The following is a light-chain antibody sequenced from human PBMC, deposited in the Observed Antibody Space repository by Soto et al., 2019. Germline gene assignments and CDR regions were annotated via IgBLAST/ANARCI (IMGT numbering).Light chain of an antibody. CDR3: QTWGTGIRV. Sequence: QPVLTQSPSASASLGASVKLTCTLSSGHSSFAIAWHQQQPEKGPRYVMKVNSDGSHSKGEGIPDRFSGSSSGAERYLTISSLQSEDEADYYCQTWGTGIRVFGGGTQLTVL. J-gene: IGLJ2*01. CDR2: VNSDGSH. CDR1: SGHSSFA. V-gene: IGLV4-69*01.